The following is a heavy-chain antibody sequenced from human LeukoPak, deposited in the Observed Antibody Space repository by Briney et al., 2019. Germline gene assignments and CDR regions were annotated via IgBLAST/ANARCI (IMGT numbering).Heavy chain of an antibody. Sequence: GGSLRLSCAASGFTVSSSYMIWVRQAPGKGLEWVSVIYGGGLTYYADSVKGRFTISRDNSKNTLYLQMNSLRAEDTAVYYCARDPHYYGSGSYSYWGQGTLVTVSS. CDR1: GFTVSSSY. D-gene: IGHD3-10*01. CDR3: ARDPHYYGSGSYSY. V-gene: IGHV3-53*01. J-gene: IGHJ4*02. CDR2: IYGGGLT.